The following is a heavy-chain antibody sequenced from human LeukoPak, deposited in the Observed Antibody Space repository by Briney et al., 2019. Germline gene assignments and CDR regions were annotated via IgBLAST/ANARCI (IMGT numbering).Heavy chain of an antibody. J-gene: IGHJ5*02. CDR2: ISAYNGNT. D-gene: IGHD5-18*01. Sequence: ASVKVSCKASGYTFTSYGISWVRQAPGQGLEWMGWISAYNGNTNYAQKLQGRVTMTTDTSTSTAYMELRSLRSDDTAVYYCARWDTAMVSNWFDPWGQGTLVTVSS. V-gene: IGHV1-18*01. CDR1: GYTFTSYG. CDR3: ARWDTAMVSNWFDP.